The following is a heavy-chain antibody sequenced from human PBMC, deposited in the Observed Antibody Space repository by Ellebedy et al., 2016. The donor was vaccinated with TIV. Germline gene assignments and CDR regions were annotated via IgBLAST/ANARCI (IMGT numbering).Heavy chain of an antibody. Sequence: GGSLRLSCAASGFTFNSYWMSWVRQAPGKGLEWVANINQDGSRIYYVDSVKGRFTISRDNAKNSVYLRMTTLPVEDTAVDHCVRDGAYGDYSPGYYGMDVWGQGTTVTVSS. J-gene: IGHJ6*02. V-gene: IGHV3-7*03. D-gene: IGHD3-22*01. CDR1: GFTFNSYW. CDR2: INQDGSRI. CDR3: VRDGAYGDYSPGYYGMDV.